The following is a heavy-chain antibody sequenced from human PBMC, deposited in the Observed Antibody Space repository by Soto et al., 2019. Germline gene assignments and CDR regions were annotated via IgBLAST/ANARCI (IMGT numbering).Heavy chain of an antibody. CDR2: INHSGST. D-gene: IGHD2-21*02. CDR3: ARGGPSAEYCGGDCYSGN. V-gene: IGHV4-34*01. Sequence: PSETLSLTCAVYGGSFSGYYWSWIRQPPGKGLEWIGEINHSGSTNYNPSLKSRVTISVDTSKNQFSLKLSSVTAADTAVYYCARGGPSAEYCGGDCYSGNWGLGTLVTVSS. J-gene: IGHJ4*02. CDR1: GGSFSGYY.